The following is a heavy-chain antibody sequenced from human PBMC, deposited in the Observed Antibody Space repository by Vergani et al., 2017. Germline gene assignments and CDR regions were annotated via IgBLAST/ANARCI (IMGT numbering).Heavy chain of an antibody. CDR2: INPSGGST. J-gene: IGHJ4*02. CDR3: ARPHGDILPPDPRRLDY. V-gene: IGHV1-46*03. CDR1: GYTFTNYY. Sequence: VHLVQSGAEVRKPGASVRVSCKTSGYTFTNYYIHWVRQAPGQGLEWMGIINPSGGSTTYAQQFQGRLTMTRDTSTSTVYMDLSNLRSEDTAVYYCARPHGDILPPDPRRLDYWGQGTLVTVSS.